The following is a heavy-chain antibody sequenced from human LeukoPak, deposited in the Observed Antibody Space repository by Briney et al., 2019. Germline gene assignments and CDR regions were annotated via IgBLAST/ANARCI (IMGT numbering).Heavy chain of an antibody. CDR1: GGSISGYY. CDR2: INHSGST. V-gene: IGHV4-34*01. Sequence: SETLSLTCTVSGGSISGYYWSWIRQPPGKGLEWIGEINHSGSTNYNPSLKSRVTISVDTSKNQFSLKLSSVTAADTAVYYCARGRSYYGSGSYWPYYWGQGTLVTVSS. CDR3: ARGRSYYGSGSYWPYY. J-gene: IGHJ4*02. D-gene: IGHD3-10*01.